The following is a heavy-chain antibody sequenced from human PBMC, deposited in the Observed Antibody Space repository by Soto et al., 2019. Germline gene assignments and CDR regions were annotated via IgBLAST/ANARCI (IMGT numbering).Heavy chain of an antibody. J-gene: IGHJ6*02. V-gene: IGHV3-21*01. CDR3: AREILWSGSYGMDV. CDR1: GFTFSSYS. D-gene: IGHD3-3*01. Sequence: GGSLRLSCAASGFTFSSYSMNWVRQAPGKGLEWVSSISSSSSYIYYADSVKGRFTISRDNARNSLYLQMNSLRAEDTAVYYCAREILWSGSYGMDVWGQGTTVTVSS. CDR2: ISSSSSYI.